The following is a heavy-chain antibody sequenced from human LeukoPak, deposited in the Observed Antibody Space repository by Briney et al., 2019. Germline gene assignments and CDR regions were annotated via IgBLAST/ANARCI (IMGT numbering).Heavy chain of an antibody. V-gene: IGHV4-34*01. Sequence: PSETLSLTCAVYGGSFSGYYWSWIRQPPGKGLEWIGEINHSGSTNYNPSLKSRVTISVDTSKNQFSLKLSSVTAADTAVYYCARARPREDAFDIWGQGTMVTVSS. J-gene: IGHJ3*02. CDR3: ARARPREDAFDI. CDR1: GGSFSGYY. CDR2: INHSGST.